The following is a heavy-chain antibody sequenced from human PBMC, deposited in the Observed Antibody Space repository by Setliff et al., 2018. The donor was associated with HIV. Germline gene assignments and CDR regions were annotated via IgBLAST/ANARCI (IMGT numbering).Heavy chain of an antibody. V-gene: IGHV4-39*01. D-gene: IGHD2-15*01. J-gene: IGHJ4*02. CDR3: VSLTGYGSGDSCFSVQFGY. CDR2: AYYNGKT. Sequence: PSETLSLTCTVAGVSISSSSSYWSWIRQPPGKGLEWIGNAYYNGKTYNNPSLKSRVTVSVDTSKNQFSLKMSAVTPADTGMYYCVSLTGYGSGDSCFSVQFGYRRQGA. CDR1: GVSISSSSSY.